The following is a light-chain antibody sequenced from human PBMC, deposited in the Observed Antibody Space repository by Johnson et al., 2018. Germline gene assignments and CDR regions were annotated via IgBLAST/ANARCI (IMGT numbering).Light chain of an antibody. Sequence: QSVLTQPPSVSAAPGQKVTISCSGSSSNIGNNYVSWYQQLPGTAPKLLIYENNKRPSGIPDRFSGSKSGTSATLGITGLQTGDEADYYCGTGDSSLSAGNVFVTGTKVTVL. CDR2: ENN. J-gene: IGLJ1*01. CDR3: GTGDSSLSAGNV. CDR1: SSNIGNNY. V-gene: IGLV1-51*02.